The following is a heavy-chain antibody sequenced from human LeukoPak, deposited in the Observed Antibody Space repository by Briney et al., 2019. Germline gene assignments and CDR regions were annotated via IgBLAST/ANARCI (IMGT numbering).Heavy chain of an antibody. CDR2: IYHTGTT. J-gene: IGHJ3*01. V-gene: IGHV4-4*08. CDR1: GDSISSNY. CDR3: ARYNDGSRQDYGQDAFDV. Sequence: SGTLSLTCSVSGDSISSNYWSWIRQSPGRGLEWIGDIYHTGTTRYNPSLKSRVTIDIDVSKNHFSLKVESMTAADTAIYFCARYNDGSRQDYGQDAFDVWGQGTMVTVSS. D-gene: IGHD4/OR15-4a*01.